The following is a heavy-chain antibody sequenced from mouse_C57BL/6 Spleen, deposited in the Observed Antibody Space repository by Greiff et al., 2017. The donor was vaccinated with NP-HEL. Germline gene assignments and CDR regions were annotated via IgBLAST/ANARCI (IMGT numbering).Heavy chain of an antibody. CDR3: ARGSSNSPFDY. V-gene: IGHV1-26*01. CDR1: GYTFTDYY. J-gene: IGHJ2*01. D-gene: IGHD2-5*01. CDR2: INPNNGGT. Sequence: VQLQQSGPELVKPGASVKISCKASGYTFTDYYMNWVKQSHGKSLEWIGDINPNNGGTSYNQKFKGKATLTVDTSSSTAYIELRSLTSEDSAVYYCARGSSNSPFDYWGQGTTLTVSS.